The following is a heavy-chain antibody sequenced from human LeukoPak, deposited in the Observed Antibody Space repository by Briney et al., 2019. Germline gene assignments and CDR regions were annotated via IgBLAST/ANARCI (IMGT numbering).Heavy chain of an antibody. J-gene: IGHJ4*02. CDR1: GGSFSGYY. CDR3: ARGVKGSYDYFDY. Sequence: SETLSLTCAVYGGSFSGYYWSWIRQPPGKGLEWIGEINHSGSTNYNPSLKSRVTISVDTSKNQFSLKLSSVTAADTAVYYCARGVKGSYDYFDYWGQGTLVTVSS. V-gene: IGHV4-34*01. D-gene: IGHD1-26*01. CDR2: INHSGST.